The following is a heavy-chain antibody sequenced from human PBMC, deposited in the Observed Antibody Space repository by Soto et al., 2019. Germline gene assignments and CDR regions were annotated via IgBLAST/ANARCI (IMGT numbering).Heavy chain of an antibody. CDR1: GGSISSSSYY. Sequence: PSETLSLTCTVSGGSISSSSYYWGWIRQPPGKGLEWIGSIYYSGSTNYNPSLKSRVTISVDTSKNQFSLKLSSVTAADTAVYYCARGQSSYDLPRFDPWGQGTLVTVSS. CDR3: ARGQSSYDLPRFDP. J-gene: IGHJ5*02. V-gene: IGHV4-39*07. D-gene: IGHD5-12*01. CDR2: IYYSGST.